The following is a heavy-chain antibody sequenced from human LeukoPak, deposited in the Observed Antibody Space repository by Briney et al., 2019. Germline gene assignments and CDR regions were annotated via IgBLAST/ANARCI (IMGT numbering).Heavy chain of an antibody. CDR1: GFTFRGYG. V-gene: IGHV3-33*01. CDR2: VWYDGNNK. CDR3: ARGSGAAAGAFDY. Sequence: PGRSLRLSCAASGFTFRGYGMHWVRQAPGKGLEWVAIVWYDGNNKYYADSVKGRFTVSRDNSKDTVSLQLNSLRAEDTAVYYCARGSGAAAGAFDYWGQGTLVTVPS. J-gene: IGHJ4*02. D-gene: IGHD6-13*01.